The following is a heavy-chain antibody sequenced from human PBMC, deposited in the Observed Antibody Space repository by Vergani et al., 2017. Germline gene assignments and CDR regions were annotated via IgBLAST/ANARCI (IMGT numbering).Heavy chain of an antibody. D-gene: IGHD5-12*01. Sequence: QVQLVESGGGVVQPGRSLRLSCAASGFTFSSYGMHWVRQAPGEGLEWVAVISYDGSNKYHADSVKGRFTISRDNSKNTLYLQMNSLRAEDTAVYYCAKVRFGGEVATILDYWGQGTLVTVSS. V-gene: IGHV3-30*18. CDR1: GFTFSSYG. CDR2: ISYDGSNK. J-gene: IGHJ4*02. CDR3: AKVRFGGEVATILDY.